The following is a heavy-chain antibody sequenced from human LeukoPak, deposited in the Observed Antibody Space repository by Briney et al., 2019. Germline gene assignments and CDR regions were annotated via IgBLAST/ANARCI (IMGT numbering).Heavy chain of an antibody. D-gene: IGHD5-18*01. Sequence: PGGSLRLSCAASGFTFSSYAMSWVRQAPGKGLEWVSGISGSGGSIGYADSVKGRFTISRDNPKNTLYLQMNSLRAEDTAVYYCAKHTAYIYVASYYFDYWGQGTLVTVSS. CDR2: ISGSGGSI. CDR1: GFTFSSYA. J-gene: IGHJ4*02. V-gene: IGHV3-23*01. CDR3: AKHTAYIYVASYYFDY.